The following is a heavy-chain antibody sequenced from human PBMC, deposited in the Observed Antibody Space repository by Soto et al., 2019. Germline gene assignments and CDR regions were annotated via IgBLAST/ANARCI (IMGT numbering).Heavy chain of an antibody. J-gene: IGHJ4*02. CDR1: GYTFSSFG. Sequence: GASVPVSCKASGYTFSSFGFSWMRQAPGQGLEWMGWIYIDDTKYAQNFQGRVTMTTDTSTSTVYMELRSLRSDDTAVYYCARDRDWNLDYWGQGTPVTVSS. D-gene: IGHD1-1*01. CDR3: ARDRDWNLDY. CDR2: IYIDDT. V-gene: IGHV1-18*01.